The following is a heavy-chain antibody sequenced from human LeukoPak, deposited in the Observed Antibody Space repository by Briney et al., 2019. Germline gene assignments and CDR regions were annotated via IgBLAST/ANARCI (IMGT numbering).Heavy chain of an antibody. CDR3: AKRGVVIRVVLVGFHKEAYYFDS. CDR2: ISGSGGST. D-gene: IGHD3-10*01. V-gene: IGHV3-23*01. J-gene: IGHJ4*02. CDR1: GITLSNYG. Sequence: TEGSLRLSCAVSGITLSNYGMSWVRQAPGKGLEWVAGISGSGGSTNYADSVKGRFTISRDNPKNTLYLQMSSLRAEDTAVYFCAKRGVVIRVVLVGFHKEAYYFDSWGQGALVTVSS.